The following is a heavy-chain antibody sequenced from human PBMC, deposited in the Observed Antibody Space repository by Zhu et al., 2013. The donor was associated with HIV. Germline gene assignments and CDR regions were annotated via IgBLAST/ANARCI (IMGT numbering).Heavy chain of an antibody. Sequence: QVQLVQAGAEVKKPGASVKVSCKTSGYTFTDYYIHWVRQAPGQGLEWMGWINPNSGGTKYAQKFQGRVTMTRDTSVNTAYMELSRLRSDDTAVYFCARASGSTYYFDYWGQGTLVTVSS. V-gene: IGHV1-2*02. D-gene: IGHD7-27*01. CDR1: GYTFTDYY. CDR2: INPNSGGT. J-gene: IGHJ4*02. CDR3: ARASGSTYYFDY.